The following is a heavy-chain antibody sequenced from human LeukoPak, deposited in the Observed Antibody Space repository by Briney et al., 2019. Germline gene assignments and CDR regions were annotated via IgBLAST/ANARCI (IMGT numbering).Heavy chain of an antibody. CDR3: AGEAMVVVVAVTLGWCAA. J-gene: IGHJ5*02. Sequence: GASVKVSCKASGYTFTSYYMHWVRHAPEQGLEGMGIFNPSGGSTSYAQKFQGRVTMTRDTSTSRVYMALSSLRFEDTAVYYCAGEAMVVVVAVTLGWCAAWGQGTLVTVSS. CDR1: GYTFTSYY. D-gene: IGHD2-15*01. CDR2: FNPSGGST. V-gene: IGHV1-46*03.